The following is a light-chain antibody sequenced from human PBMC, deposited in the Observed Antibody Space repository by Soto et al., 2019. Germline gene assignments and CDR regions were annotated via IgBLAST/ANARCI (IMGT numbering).Light chain of an antibody. J-gene: IGKJ3*01. CDR3: QHSSNWPPT. CDR2: YAS. V-gene: IGKV3-15*01. CDR1: ESVHRN. Sequence: EVVMTQSPATLSVSPGERVTLSCRASESVHRNLAWYQQKPGQGPSLLIYYASTRDTGVTDRFTGSGSGTEFNLTISSLQSEDFGVYHCQHSSNWPPTFGPGTKVEIK.